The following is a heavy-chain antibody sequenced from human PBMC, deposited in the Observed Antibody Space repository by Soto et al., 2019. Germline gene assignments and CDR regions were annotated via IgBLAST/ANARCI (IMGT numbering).Heavy chain of an antibody. V-gene: IGHV5-51*01. CDR1: GYSFTSYW. CDR2: IYPGDSDT. CDR3: ARGSVDTAMVGWFDP. J-gene: IGHJ5*02. D-gene: IGHD5-18*01. Sequence: PGESLKISCKGSGYSFTSYWIGWARQMPGKGLEWMGIIYPGDSDTRYSPSFQGQVTISADKSISTAYLQWSSLKASATAMYYCARGSVDTAMVGWFDPWGQGTLVTVSS.